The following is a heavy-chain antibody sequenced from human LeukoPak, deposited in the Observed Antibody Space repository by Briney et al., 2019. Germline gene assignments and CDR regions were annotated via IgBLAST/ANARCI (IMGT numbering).Heavy chain of an antibody. CDR1: GGSISSGSYY. Sequence: SQTLSLTCTVSGGSISSGSYYWSWIRQPAGKGLEWIGRIYTSGGTNYNPSLKSRVTISVDTSKNQFSLKLSSVTAADTAVYYCARGDPFGVAAFDIWGQGTMVTVSS. J-gene: IGHJ3*02. CDR3: ARGDPFGVAAFDI. D-gene: IGHD3-16*01. CDR2: IYTSGGT. V-gene: IGHV4-61*02.